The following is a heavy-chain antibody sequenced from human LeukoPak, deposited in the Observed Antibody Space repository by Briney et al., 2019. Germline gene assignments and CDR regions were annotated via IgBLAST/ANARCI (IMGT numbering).Heavy chain of an antibody. D-gene: IGHD6-13*01. CDR3: ARVNRIEQQVRNIDN. J-gene: IGHJ4*02. Sequence: PGGSLRLSCAASGFTFRSYGMSWVRQGSGKGLQCVSAIGASGGSTYYADSVKGRFTISRDNSKNTLYLQMNSLRADDTAVYYCARVNRIEQQVRNIDNWGQGTLVTVSS. CDR1: GFTFRSYG. V-gene: IGHV3-23*01. CDR2: IGASGGST.